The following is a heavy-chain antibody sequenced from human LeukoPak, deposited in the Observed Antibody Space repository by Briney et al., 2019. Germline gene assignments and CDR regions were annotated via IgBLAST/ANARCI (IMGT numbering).Heavy chain of an antibody. J-gene: IGHJ4*02. V-gene: IGHV1-24*01. CDR1: GYTLTELS. CDR3: ARDDSSGFNFDY. Sequence: GASVKVSCKVSGYTLTELSMHWVRQAPGKGLEWMGGFDPEDGETIYAQRFQGRATITADESTSTAYMELSSLRSEDTAVYYCARDDSSGFNFDYWGQGTLVTVSS. D-gene: IGHD3-22*01. CDR2: FDPEDGET.